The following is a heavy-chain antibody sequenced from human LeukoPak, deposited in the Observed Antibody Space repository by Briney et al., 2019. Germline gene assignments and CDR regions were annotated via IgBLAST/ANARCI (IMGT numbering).Heavy chain of an antibody. Sequence: PSQTLSLTCTVSGGSISSGSYYWSWIRQPPGEGLEWIGYIFYTGSTKFNPSLKSRVTISVDTSKNQFSLKLSSVTAADTAVYYCARGGGVTYYDSTGYLWYFDYWGQGTLVTVSS. V-gene: IGHV4-61*01. CDR1: GGSISSGSYY. D-gene: IGHD3-22*01. J-gene: IGHJ4*02. CDR3: ARGGGVTYYDSTGYLWYFDY. CDR2: IFYTGST.